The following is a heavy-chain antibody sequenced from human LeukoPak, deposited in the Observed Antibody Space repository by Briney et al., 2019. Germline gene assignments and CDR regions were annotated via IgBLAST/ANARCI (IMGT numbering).Heavy chain of an antibody. J-gene: IGHJ4*02. CDR2: TYYRFKWYN. CDR3: ARDMVSYGHPFSFDY. V-gene: IGHV6-1*01. Sequence: KASQTLSLTCVLSRDTLSSNRAASDWIRQSPSRGLEWLVRTYYRFKWYNDYAVSVKSRTTINPDTSKNQFSLQLNSVGPEDTAVYYCARDMVSYGHPFSFDYWGPGTLVTVSS. D-gene: IGHD5-18*01. CDR1: RDTLSSNRAA.